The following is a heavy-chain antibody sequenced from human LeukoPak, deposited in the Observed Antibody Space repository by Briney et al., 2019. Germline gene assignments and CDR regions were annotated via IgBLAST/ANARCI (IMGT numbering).Heavy chain of an antibody. D-gene: IGHD2-15*01. CDR1: GFTFTNYA. Sequence: GGSLRLSCAASGFTFTNYAIHWVRQAPGKGLEWVALISYDGSIKYYADSVKGRFTISRDNSKNTLYLQMSSLRAEDTAVYYCARDRGYCRGGSCPLDYWGQGALVTVSS. CDR3: ARDRGYCRGGSCPLDY. CDR2: ISYDGSIK. V-gene: IGHV3-30-3*01. J-gene: IGHJ4*02.